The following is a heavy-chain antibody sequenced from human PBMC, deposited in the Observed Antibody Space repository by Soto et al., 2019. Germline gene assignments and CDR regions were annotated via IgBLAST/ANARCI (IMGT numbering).Heavy chain of an antibody. V-gene: IGHV4-39*01. D-gene: IGHD1-1*01. CDR3: GRQRRETGTYAQPLDY. CDR1: GGSISSNNYY. CDR2: TSYGGFS. Sequence: PSETLSLTCTVSGGSISSNNYYWAWVRQPPGKGLEWIGSTSYGGFSYPNPSHKSRVTISIDSSKSDLSLKLTSVSATDTAVYYCGRQRRETGTYAQPLDYWGQGSLVTVSS. J-gene: IGHJ4*02.